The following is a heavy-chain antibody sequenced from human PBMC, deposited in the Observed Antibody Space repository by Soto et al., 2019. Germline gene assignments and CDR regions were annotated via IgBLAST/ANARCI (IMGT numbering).Heavy chain of an antibody. D-gene: IGHD6-13*01. CDR2: IIPMLAIT. CDR1: GGTFNVYT. Sequence: QVQLVQSGAEVKKPGSSVKVSCKASGGTFNVYTIIWVRQAPGQGLEWMGRIIPMLAITNYAQRFQGRVTLTADTSTTTAYMELSSLTSVDTAVYYCALGSWSGETFDIWGQGSLVTVSS. V-gene: IGHV1-69*02. J-gene: IGHJ3*02. CDR3: ALGSWSGETFDI.